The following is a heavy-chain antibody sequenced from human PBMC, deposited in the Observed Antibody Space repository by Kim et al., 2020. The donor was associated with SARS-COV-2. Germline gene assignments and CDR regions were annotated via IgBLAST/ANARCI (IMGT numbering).Heavy chain of an antibody. CDR2: T. J-gene: IGHJ4*02. D-gene: IGHD3-3*01. CDR3: ARDRGLRFLWY. V-gene: IGHV1-3*01. Sequence: TKYSQKFQGRVTITRDTSASTAYMELSSLRSEDTAVYYCARDRGLRFLWYWGQGTLVTVSS.